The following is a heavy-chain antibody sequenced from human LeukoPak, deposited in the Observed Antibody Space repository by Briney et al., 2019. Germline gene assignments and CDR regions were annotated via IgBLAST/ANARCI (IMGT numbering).Heavy chain of an antibody. Sequence: GGSLRLSCAASGFTFSSYWMSWVRQAPGKGLEWVANIKQDGREKYYVDSVKGRFTISRANAKNSSYLQMNSLRAEDTAVYYCARVSPKAAFDIWGQGTMVTVSS. V-gene: IGHV3-7*01. CDR1: GFTFSSYW. CDR2: IKQDGREK. J-gene: IGHJ3*02. CDR3: ARVSPKAAFDI.